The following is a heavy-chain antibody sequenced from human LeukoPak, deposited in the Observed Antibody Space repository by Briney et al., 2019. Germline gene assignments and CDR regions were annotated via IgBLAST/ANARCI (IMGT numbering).Heavy chain of an antibody. CDR3: AKANRITMIVPLDY. Sequence: GGSLRLSCAASGFTFSSYAMSWVRQAPGKGLEWVSAISGSGGSTSYADSVKGRFTISRDNSKNTLYLQMNSLRAEDTAIYFCAKANRITMIVPLDYWGQGTLVTVSS. CDR1: GFTFSSYA. J-gene: IGHJ4*02. D-gene: IGHD3-22*01. CDR2: ISGSGGST. V-gene: IGHV3-23*01.